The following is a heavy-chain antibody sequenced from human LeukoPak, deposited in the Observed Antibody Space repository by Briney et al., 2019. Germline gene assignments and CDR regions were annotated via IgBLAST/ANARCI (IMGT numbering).Heavy chain of an antibody. D-gene: IGHD5-12*01. CDR2: IYHSGST. J-gene: IGHJ6*03. CDR1: GGSISSGGYY. Sequence: SETLSPTCTVSGGSISSGGYYWSWIRQPPGKGLEWIGYIYHSGSTYYNPSLKSRVTISVDRSKNQFSLKLSSVTAADTAVYYCARDAGYDGDYYYYYMDVWGKGTTVTVSS. V-gene: IGHV4-30-2*01. CDR3: ARDAGYDGDYYYYYMDV.